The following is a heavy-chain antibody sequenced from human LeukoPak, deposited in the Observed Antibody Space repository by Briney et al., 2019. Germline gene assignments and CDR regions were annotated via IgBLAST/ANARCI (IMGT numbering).Heavy chain of an antibody. CDR3: ARRRVAAAGTAYNWFDP. J-gene: IGHJ5*02. D-gene: IGHD6-13*01. CDR2: MNPNSGGT. V-gene: IGHV1-2*02. CDR1: GYTFTSYD. Sequence: GASVKVSCKASGYTFTSYDINWVRQATGQGLEWMGWMNPNSGGTNYAQKFQGRVTMTRDTSISTAYMELSRLRSDDTAVYYCARRRVAAAGTAYNWFDPWGQGTLVTVSS.